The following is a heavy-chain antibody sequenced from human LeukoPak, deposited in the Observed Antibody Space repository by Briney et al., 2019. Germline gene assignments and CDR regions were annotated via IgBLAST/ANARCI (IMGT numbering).Heavy chain of an antibody. V-gene: IGHV3-72*01. D-gene: IGHD1-26*01. Sequence: GGSPRLSCAASGFTFSDHYMDWVRQAPGKGLEWVGRTRNKANSYTTEYAASVKGRFTISRDDSKNSLYLQMNSLKTEDTAVYYCARVRSGSLDYWGQGTLVTVSS. CDR3: ARVRSGSLDY. CDR2: TRNKANSYTT. CDR1: GFTFSDHY. J-gene: IGHJ4*02.